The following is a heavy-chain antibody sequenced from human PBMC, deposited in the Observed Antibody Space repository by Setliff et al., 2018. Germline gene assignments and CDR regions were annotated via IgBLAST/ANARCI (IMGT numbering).Heavy chain of an antibody. CDR2: IIPVLGMT. D-gene: IGHD4-17*01. V-gene: IGHV1-69*10. Sequence: GASVKVSCKASGDPFNAYGVSWVRQAPGQGLEWMGAIIPVLGMTDYAQKFQGRLTITADQSTTTVYMELSSLRFDDTALYYRARGPSPTVTPSRLIYFYHMDVWGTGTTVTVSS. CDR3: ARGPSPTVTPSRLIYFYHMDV. CDR1: GDPFNAYG. J-gene: IGHJ6*03.